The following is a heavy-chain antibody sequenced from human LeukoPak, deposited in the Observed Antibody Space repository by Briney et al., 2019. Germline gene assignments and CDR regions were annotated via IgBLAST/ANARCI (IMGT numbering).Heavy chain of an antibody. CDR3: ARGATISETGYFDF. Sequence: SETLSLTCAVYGGSFSRYYWSWIRQSPGKGLVWIAEIDHRGDTNYNPSVKSRVTISVDTSKNQFSLKVRSLSAADTALYYCARGATISETGYFDFWGQGTLVTVSS. V-gene: IGHV4-34*01. CDR1: GGSFSRYY. CDR2: IDHRGDT. D-gene: IGHD5-24*01. J-gene: IGHJ4*03.